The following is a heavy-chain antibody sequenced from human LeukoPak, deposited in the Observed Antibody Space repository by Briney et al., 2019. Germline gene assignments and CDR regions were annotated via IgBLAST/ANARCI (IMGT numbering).Heavy chain of an antibody. Sequence: GGSLRLSCAVCGFTFNNYAMNCVRHAPGKGGECVSSISGGGETPYYADSAKGRFTISRDNSQNTLYLQMNSLRAEDTAVYYCARDYADYVGYFFFDYWGQGTLVTVSS. V-gene: IGHV3-23*01. CDR2: ISGGGETP. D-gene: IGHD4-17*01. CDR3: ARDYADYVGYFFFDY. CDR1: GFTFNNYA. J-gene: IGHJ4*02.